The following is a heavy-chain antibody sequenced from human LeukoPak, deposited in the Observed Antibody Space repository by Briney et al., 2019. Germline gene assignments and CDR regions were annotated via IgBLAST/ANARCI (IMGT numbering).Heavy chain of an antibody. Sequence: GGSLRLSCAASGFTFSSYAMSWVRQAPGKGLEWVSVISGSGGSTYYADSVKGRFTISRDNSKNTLYLQMNSLRAEDTAVYYCARETMVRDLYYYYYYMDVWGKGTTVTVSS. J-gene: IGHJ6*03. V-gene: IGHV3-23*01. D-gene: IGHD3-10*01. CDR1: GFTFSSYA. CDR2: ISGSGGST. CDR3: ARETMVRDLYYYYYYMDV.